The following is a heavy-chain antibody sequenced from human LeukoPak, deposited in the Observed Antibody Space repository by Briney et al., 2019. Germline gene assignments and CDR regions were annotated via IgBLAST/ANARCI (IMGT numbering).Heavy chain of an antibody. J-gene: IGHJ4*02. Sequence: GGSLRLSCTATGFTFNNYAMSWVRQASGKGLEWVSTVTGGGDTTHYADAVRGRFTITRDNSQNTLYLRMSSLRVEDTAMYFCAKGGAVDGTLKFDYWGQGTLVTVSS. V-gene: IGHV3-23*01. D-gene: IGHD1-1*01. CDR1: GFTFNNYA. CDR3: AKGGAVDGTLKFDY. CDR2: VTGGGDTT.